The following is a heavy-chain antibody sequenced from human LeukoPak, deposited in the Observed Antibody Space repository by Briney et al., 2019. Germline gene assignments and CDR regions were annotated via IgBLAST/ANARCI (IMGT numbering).Heavy chain of an antibody. V-gene: IGHV3-74*01. D-gene: IGHD5-18*01. CDR1: GFTFSSYQ. J-gene: IGHJ5*02. CDR2: INSDRSST. Sequence: GGPLRLFCAASGFTFSSYQMHWLRQAPGNRLVWVSRINSDRSSTSYADSVQGRFTISRDNAKNTLYLQMNSLRAEDTAVYYCAREVRSDTTMVTGNWFDPWGQGTLVTVSS. CDR3: AREVRSDTTMVTGNWFDP.